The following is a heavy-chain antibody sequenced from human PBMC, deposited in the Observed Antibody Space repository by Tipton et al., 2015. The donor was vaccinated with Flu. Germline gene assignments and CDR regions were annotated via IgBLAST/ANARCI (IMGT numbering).Heavy chain of an antibody. CDR3: ARRDYSNYVSEPKNWFDP. CDR1: GGSISGYY. Sequence: TLSLTCDVSGGSISGYYWAWIRQPPGKGLECIAFLYYTGSTNYNPSFKSRVTISVDTSKNQFSLMLKSVTAADTAVYYCARRDYSNYVSEPKNWFDPWGQGTLVTVSS. V-gene: IGHV4-59*01. D-gene: IGHD4-11*01. CDR2: LYYTGST. J-gene: IGHJ5*02.